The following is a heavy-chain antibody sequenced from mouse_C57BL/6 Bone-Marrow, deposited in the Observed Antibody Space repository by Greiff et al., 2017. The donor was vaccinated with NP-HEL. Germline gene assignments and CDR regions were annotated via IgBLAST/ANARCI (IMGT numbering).Heavy chain of an antibody. J-gene: IGHJ2*01. Sequence: QVQLQQPGAELVKPGASVKMSCKASGYTFTSYWITWVKQRPGQGLEWIGDIYPGSGSTNYNVKFKSKATLTVDTSSSTAYMQLSSLTSEDSAVYYCARELTTVVATRDYWGQGTTLTVSS. CDR3: ARELTTVVATRDY. D-gene: IGHD1-1*01. CDR1: GYTFTSYW. CDR2: IYPGSGST. V-gene: IGHV1-55*01.